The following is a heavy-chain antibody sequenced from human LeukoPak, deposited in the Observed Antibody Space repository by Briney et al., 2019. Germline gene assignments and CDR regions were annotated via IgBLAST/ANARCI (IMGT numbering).Heavy chain of an antibody. CDR1: GYTFTGYY. J-gene: IGHJ4*02. D-gene: IGHD4-17*01. Sequence: ASVKVSCKASGYTFTGYYMHWVRQAPGQGLEWMGWINPNSGGTNYAQKFQGRVTMTRDTSISTAYMELSRLRSDDTAVYYCATSITVTTLLGYWGQGTLVTVSS. CDR3: ATSITVTTLLGY. V-gene: IGHV1-2*02. CDR2: INPNSGGT.